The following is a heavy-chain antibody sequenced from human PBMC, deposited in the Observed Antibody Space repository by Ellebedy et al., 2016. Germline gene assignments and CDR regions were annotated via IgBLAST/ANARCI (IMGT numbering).Heavy chain of an antibody. CDR1: GFTFSSYA. CDR3: AKAPYPTYYYYCMDV. Sequence: GESLKISXAASGFTFSSYAMHWVRQAPGKGLEWVAVISYDGSNKYYADSVKGRFTISRDNSKNTLYLQMNSLRAEDTAVYYCAKAPYPTYYYYCMDVWGKGTTVTVSS. J-gene: IGHJ6*03. V-gene: IGHV3-30-3*01. CDR2: ISYDGSNK.